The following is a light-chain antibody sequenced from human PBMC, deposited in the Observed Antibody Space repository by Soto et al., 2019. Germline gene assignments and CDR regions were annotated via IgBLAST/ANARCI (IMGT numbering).Light chain of an antibody. CDR1: QSISDC. V-gene: IGKV1-5*03. CDR2: KAS. CDR3: QHFNSYWT. J-gene: IGKJ1*01. Sequence: DIQMTQSPSTLFTSVGDRVTITWRASQSISDCLAWYQQKPGKAPKLLMYKASTLESGVPSRFSGSGSGTEFTLTISSLQPDDFATNCCQHFNSYWTFGQGTRVDIK.